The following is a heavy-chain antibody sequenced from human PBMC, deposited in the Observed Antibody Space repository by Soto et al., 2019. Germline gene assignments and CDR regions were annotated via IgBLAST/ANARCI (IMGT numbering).Heavy chain of an antibody. J-gene: IGHJ6*02. V-gene: IGHV3-48*02. CDR1: GFTFSSHS. Sequence: LRLSCAASGFTFSSHSMIWVRQAPGKGLEWISHITSTSSTRSYADSVRGRFTISRDNAKDSLYLQMNSLRDEDTAVYYCARRITMVRGPYYYYAMDVWGQGTTATVSS. CDR3: ARRITMVRGPYYYYAMDV. D-gene: IGHD3-10*01. CDR2: ITSTSSTR.